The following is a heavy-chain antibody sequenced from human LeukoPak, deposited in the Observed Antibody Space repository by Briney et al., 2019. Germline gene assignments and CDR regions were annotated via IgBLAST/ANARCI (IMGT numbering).Heavy chain of an antibody. J-gene: IGHJ4*02. V-gene: IGHV3-23*01. CDR3: ARDQWWQLIAVAITSYFDC. Sequence: SGGSLRLSCAASGFTFSSYAMSWVRQAPGKGLEWVSAISGSGGSTYYADSVKGRFTISRDNSKNTLYLQMNSLRAEDTAVYYRARDQWWQLIAVAITSYFDCWGQGTLVTVSS. CDR2: ISGSGGST. D-gene: IGHD6-19*01. CDR1: GFTFSSYA.